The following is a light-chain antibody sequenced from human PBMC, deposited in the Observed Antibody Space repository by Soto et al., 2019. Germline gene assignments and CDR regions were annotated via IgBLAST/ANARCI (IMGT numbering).Light chain of an antibody. CDR3: QVWDDSTDHRVI. CDR2: DVS. CDR1: SGDVGGYNF. V-gene: IGLV2-11*01. Sequence: QSVLTQPRSVSGSPGQSVTISFTGTSGDVGGYNFVSWYQQHPGKAPTLMIFDVSQRPSGVPDRFSGSKSGNTASLTIGRVEAGDEADYYCQVWDDSTDHRVIFGGGTKLTVL. J-gene: IGLJ2*01.